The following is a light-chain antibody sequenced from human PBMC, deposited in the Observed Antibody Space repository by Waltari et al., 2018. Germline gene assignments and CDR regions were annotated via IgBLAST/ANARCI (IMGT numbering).Light chain of an antibody. V-gene: IGKV6-21*02. CDR2: YAS. CDR1: QSIGTS. CDR3: QQGEAFPNT. J-gene: IGKJ2*01. Sequence: EIVLTQSPDFQSVTPKEKVTITCRASQSIGTSVHWYQQKPDQSPKLIIKYASQSISGVPSRFSGSGSGTGFTLSINSLQPEDFATYYCQQGEAFPNTFGQGTKVEMK.